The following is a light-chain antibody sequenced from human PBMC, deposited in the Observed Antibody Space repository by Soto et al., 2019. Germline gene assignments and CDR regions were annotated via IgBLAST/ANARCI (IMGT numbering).Light chain of an antibody. CDR2: AAS. CDR3: QQASRFPLT. V-gene: IGKV1-12*01. J-gene: IGKJ4*01. Sequence: DIQMTQSPSSVSASVGDRVSITCQASQGFSSWLGWYQPKQGQAPKPLTFAASCLQSGVPPRFSGSGSGREFSITNSSLQLQGGATYYCQQASRFPLTVGGGTKVDIK. CDR1: QGFSSW.